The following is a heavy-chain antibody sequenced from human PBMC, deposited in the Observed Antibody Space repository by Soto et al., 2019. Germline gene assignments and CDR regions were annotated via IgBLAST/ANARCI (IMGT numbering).Heavy chain of an antibody. D-gene: IGHD4-17*01. CDR3: ARGIYGDYVGWFDP. J-gene: IGHJ5*02. CDR2: ISAYNGNT. V-gene: IGHV1-18*01. Sequence: QVQLVQSGAAVKKPGASVKVSCKAPGYTFTSYGITWVRQAPGQGLEWMGWISAYNGNTNYAQKLQGRVTLTTDTFTSTAYMELRSVRCDDTAVYYCARGIYGDYVGWFDPWGQGTLVTVSS. CDR1: GYTFTSYG.